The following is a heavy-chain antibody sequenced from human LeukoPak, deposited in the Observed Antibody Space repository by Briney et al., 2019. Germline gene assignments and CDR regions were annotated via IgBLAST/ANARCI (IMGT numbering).Heavy chain of an antibody. D-gene: IGHD2-2*01. CDR3: ARDQDPQYCSSTSCYFGALDI. J-gene: IGHJ3*02. CDR1: GFTFSSYG. V-gene: IGHV3-33*01. CDR2: IWYDGSNK. Sequence: GRSLRLSCAASGFTFSSYGMHWVRQAPGKGLEWVAVIWYDGSNKYYADSVKGRFTISRDNSKNTLYLQMNSLRAEDTAVYYCARDQDPQYCSSTSCYFGALDIWGQGTVVTVSS.